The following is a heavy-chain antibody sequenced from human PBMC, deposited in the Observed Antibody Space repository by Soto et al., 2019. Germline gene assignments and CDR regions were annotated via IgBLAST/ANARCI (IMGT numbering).Heavy chain of an antibody. CDR1: GGSLSGNNYY. Sequence: QLQLQESGPGLVKPSETLSLTCSVSGGSLSGNNYYSDWIRQPPGKRLEWIAYNHYGASTNYNPSLQSRVTTAEETSKNQFSLGLRFVTAADTAVYSCAKIGVHMVRGVENWFGPWGQGTLVTVSS. V-gene: IGHV4-39*01. J-gene: IGHJ5*02. CDR3: AKIGVHMVRGVENWFGP. D-gene: IGHD3-10*01. CDR2: NHYGAST.